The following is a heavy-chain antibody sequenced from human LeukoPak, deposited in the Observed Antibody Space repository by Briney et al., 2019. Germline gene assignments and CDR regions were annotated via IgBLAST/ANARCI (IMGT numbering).Heavy chain of an antibody. V-gene: IGHV3-23*01. Sequence: GGSLRLSCAASGFTFSSYAMSWVRQAPGKGREWVSAISGSGVSTYYADPVKGRFTIYRDNSNNTLYLKMNRQRAEDTAVYYGAKYYRATSYDHHIVNQLGTWGQGTLVTVSS. CDR1: GFTFSSYA. CDR2: ISGSGVST. J-gene: IGHJ5*02. CDR3: AKYYRATSYDHHIVNQLGT. D-gene: IGHD3-16*01.